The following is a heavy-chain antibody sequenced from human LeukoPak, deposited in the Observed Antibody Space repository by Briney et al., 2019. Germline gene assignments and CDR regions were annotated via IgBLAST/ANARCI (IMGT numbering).Heavy chain of an antibody. D-gene: IGHD3-10*01. CDR1: CGSFSGYY. V-gene: IGHV4-34*01. Sequence: PWETLSPICAVYCGSFSGYYWSWIRQRPGKGLEWIGEINDSGSTNYNPSLKSRVTISVDTSKNQFSLKLSSVTAADTAVYYCARGRHGSGSYYSFYYYGMDVWGQGTTVTASS. J-gene: IGHJ6*02. CDR2: INDSGST. CDR3: ARGRHGSGSYYSFYYYGMDV.